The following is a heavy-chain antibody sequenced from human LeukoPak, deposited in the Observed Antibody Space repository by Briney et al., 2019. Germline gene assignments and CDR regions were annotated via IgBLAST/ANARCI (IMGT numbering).Heavy chain of an antibody. CDR3: VRLAAAGTANFDY. V-gene: IGHV4-59*08. D-gene: IGHD6-13*01. CDR1: GGSFSGYY. CDR2: IYYSGST. J-gene: IGHJ4*02. Sequence: PSETLSLTCAVYGGSFSGYYWSWIRQPPGKGLEWIGYIYYSGSTNYNPSLKSRVTISVDTSKNQFSLKLSSVTAADTAVYYCVRLAAAGTANFDYWGQGTLVTVSS.